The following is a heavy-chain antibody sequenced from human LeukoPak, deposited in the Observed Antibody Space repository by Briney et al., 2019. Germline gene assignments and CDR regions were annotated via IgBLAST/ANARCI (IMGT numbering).Heavy chain of an antibody. V-gene: IGHV3-23*01. Sequence: GGSLRLSCAASGFTFRSYYMSWVRQAPGKGLEWVSDICCSGGSTYYADPLKGRSTIPSDNHKQTPYLQMNSLRAEDTAVYYCAKDPYQLPQRGQGTLLTVSS. CDR3: AKDPYQLPQ. J-gene: IGHJ4*02. D-gene: IGHD2-2*01. CDR2: ICCSGGST. CDR1: GFTFRSYY.